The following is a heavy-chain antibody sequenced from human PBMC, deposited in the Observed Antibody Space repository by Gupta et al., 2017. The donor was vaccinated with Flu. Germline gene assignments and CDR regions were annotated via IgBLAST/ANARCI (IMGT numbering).Heavy chain of an antibody. CDR2: IYYTGSA. J-gene: IGHJ5*02. CDR1: GFSINKGGYY. D-gene: IGHD2-2*01. CDR3: ARDNREQLPNRPFDA. V-gene: IGHV4-31*03. Sequence: QVQLQESGPRLVKPSQTLSLTCTVSGFSINKGGYYWAWIRQSPGKGLEWIGRIYYTGSAHYSSSLNSRVTLSVDTSKNQFSLRLRSVTSADTATYFCARDNREQLPNRPFDAWGQGTLVTVSS.